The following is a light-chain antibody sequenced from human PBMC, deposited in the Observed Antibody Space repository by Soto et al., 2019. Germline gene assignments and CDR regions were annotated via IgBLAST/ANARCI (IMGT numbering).Light chain of an antibody. CDR1: SSDVGGYNY. J-gene: IGLJ1*01. CDR2: DVT. V-gene: IGLV2-11*01. CDR3: CSYAGTYIGYV. Sequence: QSGLAQPRSVSWSPGQSVTTSLTGTSSDVGGYNYVSWYQQYPGKAPKLMIYDVTKRPSGGPDRFSGSKSGNTASLSISGLQAEDEADYYCCSYAGTYIGYVFGSGTKVTVL.